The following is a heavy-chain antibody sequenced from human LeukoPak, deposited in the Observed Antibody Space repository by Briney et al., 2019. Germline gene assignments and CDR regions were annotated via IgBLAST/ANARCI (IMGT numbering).Heavy chain of an antibody. CDR1: GFTFSSYA. CDR3: ARVVVAATQHFDY. J-gene: IGHJ4*02. D-gene: IGHD2-15*01. V-gene: IGHV3-23*01. CDR2: ISGSGGST. Sequence: GGSPRLSCAASGFTFSSYAMSWVRQAPGKGLEWVSAISGSGGSTYYADSVKGRFTISRDNSKNTLYLQMNSLRAEDTAVYYCARVVVAATQHFDYWGQGTLVTVSS.